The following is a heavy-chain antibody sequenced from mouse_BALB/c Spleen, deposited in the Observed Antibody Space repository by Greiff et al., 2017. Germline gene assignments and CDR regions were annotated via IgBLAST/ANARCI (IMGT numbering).Heavy chain of an antibody. J-gene: IGHJ4*01. V-gene: IGHV5-6-4*01. CDR2: ISSGGSYT. CDR3: TRDDGNYAYYYAMDY. CDR1: GFTFSSYT. D-gene: IGHD2-1*01. Sequence: EVQLQESGGGLVKPGGSLKLSCAASGFTFSSYTMSWVRQTPEKRLEWVATISSGGSYTYYPDSVKGRFTISRDNAKNTLYLQMSSLKSEDTAMYYCTRDDGNYAYYYAMDYWGQGTSVTVSS.